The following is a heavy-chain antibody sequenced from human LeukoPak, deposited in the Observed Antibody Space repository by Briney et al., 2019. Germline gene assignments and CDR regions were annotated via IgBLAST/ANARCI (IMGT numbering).Heavy chain of an antibody. Sequence: SETLSLTCTVSGGSISSGSYYWSWIRQPAGKGLEWIGRIYTSGSTNYNPSLKSRVTISVDTSKNQFSLKLSSVTAADTAVYYCAREELELDAFDIWGQGTMVTVSS. D-gene: IGHD1-7*01. CDR3: AREELELDAFDI. J-gene: IGHJ3*02. CDR2: IYTSGST. CDR1: GGSISSGSYY. V-gene: IGHV4-61*02.